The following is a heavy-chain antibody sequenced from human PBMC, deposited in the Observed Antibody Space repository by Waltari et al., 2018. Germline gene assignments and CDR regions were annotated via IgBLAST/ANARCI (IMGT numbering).Heavy chain of an antibody. J-gene: IGHJ4*02. CDR1: GFTFSSYA. D-gene: IGHD2-21*01. V-gene: IGHV3-30-3*01. CDR3: AKGDGYNLEHYFEY. Sequence: QVHLVESGGGVVQPGRSLRLSCAASGFTFSSYAMHWVRQSPGKGLQWLTFTSYDGSKTYYSESVKGRFTISRDNSKSTVYLQMDSLKPEDTAVYYCAKGDGYNLEHYFEYWGQGALVTVTS. CDR2: TSYDGSKT.